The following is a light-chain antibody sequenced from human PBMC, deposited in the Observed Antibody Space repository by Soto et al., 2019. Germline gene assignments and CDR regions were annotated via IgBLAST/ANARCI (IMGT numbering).Light chain of an antibody. J-gene: IGKJ1*01. V-gene: IGKV1-39*01. Sequence: DIQMTQSPSTLSASVGDRVTITCRASQSISSWLAWYQQKPGKAPKLLIYAASALESGVPSRFSGSGSGTDFTLTISSLQPGDFATYYCQQSYSTPWTFGQGTKVDIK. CDR1: QSISSW. CDR2: AAS. CDR3: QQSYSTPWT.